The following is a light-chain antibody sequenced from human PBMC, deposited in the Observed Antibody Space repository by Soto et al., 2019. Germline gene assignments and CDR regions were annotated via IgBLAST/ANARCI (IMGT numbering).Light chain of an antibody. Sequence: EIVLTQSPGTLSLSPGDRATLSCRASQSVTSRIAWYQQKPGQAPRLLISGASSRATGIPDRFSGSGSATDFTLTISRLEPEDFALYYCQQYGSSPITFGQGTRLEIK. V-gene: IGKV3-20*01. CDR2: GAS. CDR1: QSVTSR. CDR3: QQYGSSPIT. J-gene: IGKJ5*01.